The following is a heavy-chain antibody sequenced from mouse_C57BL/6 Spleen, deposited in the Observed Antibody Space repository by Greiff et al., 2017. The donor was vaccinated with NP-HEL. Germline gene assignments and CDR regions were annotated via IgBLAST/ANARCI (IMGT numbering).Heavy chain of an antibody. CDR3: ARGNWDAGFAY. CDR2: ISYSGST. CDR1: GYSITSGYD. Sequence: VQLKESGPGMVKPSQSLSLTCTVTGYSITSGYDWHWIRHFPGNKLEWMGYISYSGSTNYNPSLKSRISITHDTSKNHFFLKLNSVTTEDTATYYCARGNWDAGFAYWGQGTLVTVSA. J-gene: IGHJ3*01. D-gene: IGHD4-1*01. V-gene: IGHV3-1*01.